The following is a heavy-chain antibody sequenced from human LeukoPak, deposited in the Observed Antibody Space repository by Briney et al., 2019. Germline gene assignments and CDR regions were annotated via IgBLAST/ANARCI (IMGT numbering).Heavy chain of an antibody. CDR2: IYTGDSDT. Sequence: GASLKISCKGSGYSFTSYWIGWVRQMPGKGLEWMGIIYTGDSDTSYSPSFQGQVTISADKSISTAYLQWSSLKASDTAMYYCARWEGIVGATTDYWGQGTLVTVSS. CDR1: GYSFTSYW. J-gene: IGHJ4*02. V-gene: IGHV5-51*01. CDR3: ARWEGIVGATTDY. D-gene: IGHD1-26*01.